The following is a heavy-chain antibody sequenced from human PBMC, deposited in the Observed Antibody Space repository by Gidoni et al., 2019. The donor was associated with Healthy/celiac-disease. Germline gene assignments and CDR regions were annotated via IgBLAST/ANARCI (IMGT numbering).Heavy chain of an antibody. Sequence: LVQSGAEVKKPGASVKVSCKASGYTFTSYAMHWVRQTPGHRLEWMGWINAGNGNTEYSQKFQGRVTITRDTSASTAYMELSSLRSEDTAVYYCARDYGSGSYSFDYWGQGTLVTVSS. D-gene: IGHD3-10*01. CDR1: GYTFTSYA. CDR3: ARDYGSGSYSFDY. V-gene: IGHV1-3*01. CDR2: INAGNGNT. J-gene: IGHJ4*02.